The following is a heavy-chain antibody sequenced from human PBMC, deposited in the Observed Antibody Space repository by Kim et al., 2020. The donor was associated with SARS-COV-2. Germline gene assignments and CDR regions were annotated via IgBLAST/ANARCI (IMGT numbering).Heavy chain of an antibody. Sequence: GGSLRLSCAASGFTFSSYGMHWVRQAPGKGLEWVAVISYDGSNKYYADSVKGRFTISRDNSKNTLYLQMNSLRAEDTAVYYCAKELDFFARWQWLVRSLDYWGQGTLVTVSS. CDR3: AKELDFFARWQWLVRSLDY. J-gene: IGHJ4*02. V-gene: IGHV3-30*18. CDR1: GFTFSSYG. CDR2: ISYDGSNK. D-gene: IGHD6-19*01.